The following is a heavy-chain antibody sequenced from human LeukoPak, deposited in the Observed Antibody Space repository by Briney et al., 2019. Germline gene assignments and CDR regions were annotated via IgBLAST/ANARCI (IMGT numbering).Heavy chain of an antibody. CDR1: GYTFTSYY. D-gene: IGHD3-3*01. V-gene: IGHV1-46*01. Sequence: ASVKVSCKASGYTFTSYYMHWVRQAPGQGLEWMGIINPSGGSTSYAQKFQGRVTITRNTSISTAYMELSSLRSEDTAVYYCARVAKPSQWYYDFWSGYPGSWFDPWGQGTLVTVSS. CDR2: INPSGGST. J-gene: IGHJ5*02. CDR3: ARVAKPSQWYYDFWSGYPGSWFDP.